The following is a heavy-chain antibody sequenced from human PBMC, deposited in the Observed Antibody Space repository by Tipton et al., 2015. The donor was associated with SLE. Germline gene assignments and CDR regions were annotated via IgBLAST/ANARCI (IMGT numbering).Heavy chain of an antibody. Sequence: TLSLTCAVYGGSFSGYYWSWIRQPPGKGLEWIGEINHSGSTNYNPSLKSRVTISVDTSKNQFSLKLSSVTAADTAVYYCAREGIAAASGFDLWCRGTLVTVSS. J-gene: IGHJ2*01. D-gene: IGHD6-13*01. CDR1: GGSFSGYY. V-gene: IGHV4-34*01. CDR2: INHSGST. CDR3: AREGIAAASGFDL.